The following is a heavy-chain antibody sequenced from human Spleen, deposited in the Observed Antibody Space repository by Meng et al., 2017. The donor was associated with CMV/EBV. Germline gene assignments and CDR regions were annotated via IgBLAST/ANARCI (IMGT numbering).Heavy chain of an antibody. CDR1: GFRFDDYA. CDR2: TRDRANSYTT. D-gene: IGHD2-15*01. Sequence: GESLKISCAASGFRFDDYAMDWVRQAPGKGLEWVGRTRDRANSYTTEYAASVKGRFTISRDDSKNSLYLQMNSLKTEDTAVYYCAGSPRSIYSMDVWGQGSTVTVSS. V-gene: IGHV3-72*01. CDR3: AGSPRSIYSMDV. J-gene: IGHJ6*02.